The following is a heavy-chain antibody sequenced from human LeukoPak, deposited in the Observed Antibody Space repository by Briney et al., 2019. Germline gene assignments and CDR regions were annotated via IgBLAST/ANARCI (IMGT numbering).Heavy chain of an antibody. Sequence: GGSLRLSCAASGFTFSDYDMSWVRQAPGKGLEWVSSISSSSSYIYYADSVKGRFTISRDNAKNSLYLQMNSLRAEDTAVYYCARETSGFGGFYWGQGTLVTVSS. D-gene: IGHD3-10*01. V-gene: IGHV3-21*01. CDR3: ARETSGFGGFY. J-gene: IGHJ4*02. CDR2: ISSSSSYI. CDR1: GFTFSDYD.